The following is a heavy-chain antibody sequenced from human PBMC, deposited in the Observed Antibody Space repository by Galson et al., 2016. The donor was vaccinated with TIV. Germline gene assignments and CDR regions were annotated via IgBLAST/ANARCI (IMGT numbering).Heavy chain of an antibody. CDR1: GGTFSSYV. CDR2: IIPLFRTT. J-gene: IGHJ6*02. Sequence: SVKVSCKVSGGTFSSYVFSWVRLAPGQGLEWMGGIIPLFRTTNYAQKFQGRVTITADESTNTAYMELNSLRSGDTAVYYCASDRNTAFDTYHYYYGMDVWGQGTTVTVSS. CDR3: ASDRNTAFDTYHYYYGMDV. V-gene: IGHV1-69*13. D-gene: IGHD5-18*01.